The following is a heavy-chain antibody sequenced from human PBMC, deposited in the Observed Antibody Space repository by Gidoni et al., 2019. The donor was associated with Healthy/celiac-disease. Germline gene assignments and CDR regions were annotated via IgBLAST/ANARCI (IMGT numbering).Heavy chain of an antibody. Sequence: EVQLVESGGGLVKPGGSLRLSCAASGFTFSSYSMNWVRQAPGKGLEWVSSISSSSSYIYYADSVKGRFTISRDNAKNSLYLQMNSLRAEDTAVYYCARDHLYSSSSGPPADYGMDVWGQGTTVTVSS. D-gene: IGHD6-6*01. V-gene: IGHV3-21*01. CDR3: ARDHLYSSSSGPPADYGMDV. CDR1: GFTFSSYS. J-gene: IGHJ6*02. CDR2: ISSSSSYI.